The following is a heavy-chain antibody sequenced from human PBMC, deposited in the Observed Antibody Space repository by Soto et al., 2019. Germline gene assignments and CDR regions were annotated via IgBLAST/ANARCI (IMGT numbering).Heavy chain of an antibody. Sequence: QVQLVQSGAEVKKPGSSVKVSCKASGGTFSSYTISWVRQAPGQGLEWMGRIIPILGIANYAQKFQGRVTITADKSTSTADLELSSLRSEDTALYYCAREGLVRDDVWGQGTTVTVSS. CDR1: GGTFSSYT. D-gene: IGHD3-10*01. J-gene: IGHJ6*02. CDR2: IIPILGIA. CDR3: AREGLVRDDV. V-gene: IGHV1-69*08.